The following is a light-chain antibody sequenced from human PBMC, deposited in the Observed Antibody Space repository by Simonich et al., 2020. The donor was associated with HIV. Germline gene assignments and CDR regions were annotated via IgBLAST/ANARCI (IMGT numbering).Light chain of an antibody. CDR2: EVR. J-gene: IGLJ3*02. CDR1: SSDVGSYYR. CDR3: CSYAGSTTLV. V-gene: IGLV2-23*02. Sequence: QSALTQPASVSGSPGQSITISCTGTSSDVGSYYRVSWYQQHPGKAPKLMILEVRKRPSGVYTRFSGSKSGNTASLTISGRQAEDEADYYCCSYAGSTTLVFGGGTKLTVL.